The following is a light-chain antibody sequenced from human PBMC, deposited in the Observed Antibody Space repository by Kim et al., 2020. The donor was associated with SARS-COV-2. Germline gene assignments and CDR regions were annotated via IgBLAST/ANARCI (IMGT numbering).Light chain of an antibody. CDR3: AAWDDSLNGPV. Sequence: QSVLAQPPSVSAAPRQRVTISCSGGSSNIGNHAVTWYQQLPGKAPKLLIYYDDLLPSGVSDRFSGSKSGTSASLAISGLQSEDEADYYCAAWDDSLNGPVFGGGTKLTVL. J-gene: IGLJ3*02. CDR1: SSNIGNHA. CDR2: YDD. V-gene: IGLV1-36*01.